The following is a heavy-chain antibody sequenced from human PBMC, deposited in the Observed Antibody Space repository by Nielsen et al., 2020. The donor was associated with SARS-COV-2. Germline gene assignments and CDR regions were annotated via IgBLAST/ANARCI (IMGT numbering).Heavy chain of an antibody. CDR3: ASRYCSSTSCYRSNGMDV. J-gene: IGHJ6*02. D-gene: IGHD2-2*01. V-gene: IGHV1-18*01. CDR2: ISAYNGNT. Sequence: WVRQAPGQGLEWMGWISAYNGNTNYAQKLQGRVTMTTDTSTSTAYMELSSLRSEDTAVYYCASRYCSSTSCYRSNGMDVWGQGTTVTISS.